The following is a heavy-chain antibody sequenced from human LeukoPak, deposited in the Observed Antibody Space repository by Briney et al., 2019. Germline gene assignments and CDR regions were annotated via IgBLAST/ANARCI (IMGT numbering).Heavy chain of an antibody. CDR2: IYSGGST. CDR3: ARDQDFLSGYVGGAFDI. D-gene: IGHD3-3*01. J-gene: IGHJ3*02. Sequence: PGGSLRLSCAASGFTVSSNYMSWVRQAPGKGLEWVSVIYSGGSTYYADSVKGRFTISRDNAKNSLYLQMNSLRAEDTAVYYCARDQDFLSGYVGGAFDIWGQGAMVTVSS. CDR1: GFTVSSNY. V-gene: IGHV3-66*01.